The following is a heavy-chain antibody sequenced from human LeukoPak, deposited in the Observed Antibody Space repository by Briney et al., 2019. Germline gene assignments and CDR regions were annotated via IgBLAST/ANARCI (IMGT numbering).Heavy chain of an antibody. D-gene: IGHD4-17*01. V-gene: IGHV1-2*02. CDR3: ARDSSDLRFDY. CDR1: GYTFTGYY. CDR2: INPSSGGT. J-gene: IGHJ4*02. Sequence: SVKVSCKASGYTFTGYYMHWVRQAPGQGLEWMGWINPSSGGTNYAQKFQGRVTMTRDTSISTAYMELSRLRSDDTAVYYCARDSSDLRFDYWGQGTLVTVSS.